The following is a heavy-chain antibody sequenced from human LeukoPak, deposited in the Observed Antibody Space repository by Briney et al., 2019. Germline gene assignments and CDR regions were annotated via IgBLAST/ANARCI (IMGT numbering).Heavy chain of an antibody. CDR3: ARDPAPNYYYMDV. CDR2: IGAYNGNT. CDR1: GYTFTSYG. V-gene: IGHV1-18*01. Sequence: ASVKVSCKASGYTFTSYGISWVRQAPGQGLEWMGWIGAYNGNTNYAQKLQDRVTMTTDTSTSTAYMELRRLRSDDTAVYYCARDPAPNYYYMDVWGKGTTVTVSS. D-gene: IGHD2-2*01. J-gene: IGHJ6*03.